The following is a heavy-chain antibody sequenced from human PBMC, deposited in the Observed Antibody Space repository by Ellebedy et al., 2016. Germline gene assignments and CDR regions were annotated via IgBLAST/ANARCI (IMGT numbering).Heavy chain of an antibody. Sequence: GSLRLSXALYGGSFSGYYWSWIRQPPGKGLEWIGEINHSGSTNYNPSLKSRVTISVDTSKNQFSLKLSSVTAADTAVYYCARAGTRSGYYYYGMDVWGQGTTVTVSS. J-gene: IGHJ6*02. CDR3: ARAGTRSGYYYYGMDV. CDR2: INHSGST. D-gene: IGHD6-13*01. V-gene: IGHV4-34*01. CDR1: GGSFSGYY.